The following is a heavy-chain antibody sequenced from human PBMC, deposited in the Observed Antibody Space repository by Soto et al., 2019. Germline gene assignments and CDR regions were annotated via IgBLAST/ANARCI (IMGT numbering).Heavy chain of an antibody. CDR2: IYYSGST. D-gene: IGHD3-9*01. J-gene: IGHJ4*02. CDR3: ARGLLVLTGYYLIDY. Sequence: QVQLQESGPGLVKPSETLSLTCTVSGGSISSYYWSWIRQPPGKGLEWIGYIYYSGSTNYNPSLKSRVTISVDTSKNQFSLKLCSVTAADTAVYYCARGLLVLTGYYLIDYWGQGTLVTVSS. V-gene: IGHV4-59*01. CDR1: GGSISSYY.